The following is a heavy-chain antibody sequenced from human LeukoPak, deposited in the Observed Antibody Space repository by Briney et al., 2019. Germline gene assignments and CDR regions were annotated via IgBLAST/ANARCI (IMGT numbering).Heavy chain of an antibody. CDR1: GYTFTGYY. D-gene: IGHD5-18*01. V-gene: IGHV1-2*02. CDR3: AREVIGGYSYGSDY. CDR2: INPNSGGT. J-gene: IGHJ4*02. Sequence: ASVKVSCKASGYTFTGYYMHWVRQAPGQGLEWMGWINPNSGGTNYAQKFQGRVTMTRDTSISTAYMVLSRLRSDDTAVYYCAREVIGGYSYGSDYWGQGTLVTVSS.